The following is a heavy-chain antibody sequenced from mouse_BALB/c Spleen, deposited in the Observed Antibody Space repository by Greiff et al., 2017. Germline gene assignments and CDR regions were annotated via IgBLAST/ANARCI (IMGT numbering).Heavy chain of an antibody. Sequence: EVKLMESGPELVKPGASVKMSCKASGYTFTSYVMHWVKQKPGQGLEWIGYINPYNDGTKYNEKFKGKATLTSDKSSSTAYMELSSLTSEDSAVYYCASAVYYDYDGSWFAYWGQGTLVTVSA. V-gene: IGHV1-14*01. J-gene: IGHJ3*01. CDR3: ASAVYYDYDGSWFAY. D-gene: IGHD2-4*01. CDR1: GYTFTSYV. CDR2: INPYNDGT.